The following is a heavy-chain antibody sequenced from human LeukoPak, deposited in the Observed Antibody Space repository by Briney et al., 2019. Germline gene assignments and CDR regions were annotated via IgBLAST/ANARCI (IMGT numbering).Heavy chain of an antibody. CDR1: GFTFSHAW. J-gene: IGHJ4*02. CDR2: IYYSGST. CDR3: ARSVDTSMVGDY. Sequence: GPLSFSCAASGFTFSHAWMTWFPQAPGKGLEWIGSIYYSGSTYYNPSLKNRVTISLDTSKNQFSLKLNSVTAADTAVYYCARSVDTSMVGDYWGQGTLVTVSS. D-gene: IGHD5-18*01. V-gene: IGHV4-59*01.